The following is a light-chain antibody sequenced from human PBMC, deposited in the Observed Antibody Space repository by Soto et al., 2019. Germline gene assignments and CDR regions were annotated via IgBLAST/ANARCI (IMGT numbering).Light chain of an antibody. CDR2: DVS. J-gene: IGKJ1*01. V-gene: IGKV1-5*01. CDR3: QQYNSFSPWT. Sequence: DIQMTQSPSTLSASVGDRVTITCRASRSISNWLAWYQQNPGKAPKLLIYDVSSLESGVPSRFSGSGSGTEFTLPIRSLPPYDFATYYCQQYNSFSPWTVGQGTKGEIK. CDR1: RSISNW.